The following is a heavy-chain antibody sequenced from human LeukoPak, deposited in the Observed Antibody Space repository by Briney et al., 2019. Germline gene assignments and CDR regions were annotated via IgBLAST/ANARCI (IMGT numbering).Heavy chain of an antibody. V-gene: IGHV1-69*04. CDR3: ARASGGWFDP. Sequence: SVKVSCKASGGTFSSYAISWVRQAPGQGLEWMGRIIPILGIANYAQKFQGRVTITADKSTSTAYMELSSLRPEDTAVYYCARASGGWFDPWGQGTLVTVSS. D-gene: IGHD3-16*01. CDR1: GGTFSSYA. J-gene: IGHJ5*02. CDR2: IIPILGIA.